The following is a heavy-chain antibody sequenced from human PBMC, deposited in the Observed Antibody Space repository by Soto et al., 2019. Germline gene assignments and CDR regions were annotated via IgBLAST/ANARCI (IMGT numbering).Heavy chain of an antibody. CDR1: GDSVSSNSAA. CDR2: TYYRSKWYN. V-gene: IGHV6-1*01. J-gene: IGHJ6*02. D-gene: IGHD1-26*01. Sequence: SQTLSLTCAISGDSVSSNSAAWNWIRQSPSRGLEWLGRTYYRSKWYNDYAVSVKSRITINPDTSKSQFSLQLNSVTPEDTAVYYCARDIQWGGFYYYYYGMDVWGQGTTVTVSS. CDR3: ARDIQWGGFYYYYYGMDV.